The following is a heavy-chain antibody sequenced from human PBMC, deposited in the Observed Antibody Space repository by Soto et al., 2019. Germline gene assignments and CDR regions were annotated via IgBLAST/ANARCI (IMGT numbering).Heavy chain of an antibody. V-gene: IGHV4-31*02. CDR2: ICYSGST. Sequence: QVQLQESGPGLVKPSQTLSLICTVSGGYINSGGYYWNWIRQHPGKGMEWLGYICYSGSTYYNTFLRSRVTISADTSENPFSLNLRSVNAADAAVYFCASGYSHTGDSSSWVFDYWGQGTLVNVSS. CDR1: GGYINSGGYY. J-gene: IGHJ4*02. CDR3: ASGYSHTGDSSSWVFDY. D-gene: IGHD6-13*01.